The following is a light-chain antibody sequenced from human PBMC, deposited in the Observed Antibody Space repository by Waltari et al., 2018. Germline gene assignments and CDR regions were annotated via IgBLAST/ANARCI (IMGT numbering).Light chain of an antibody. V-gene: IGLV2-23*02. J-gene: IGLJ2*01. Sequence: QSALTQPASVAGSPGQSITTACTGTRSYVGRYNLVSWYQQHPGKAPKLMIYEVSKRPSGVSNRFSGSKSGNTASLTISGLQAEDEADYYCCSYAGSKVFGGGTKLTVL. CDR1: RSYVGRYNL. CDR2: EVS. CDR3: CSYAGSKV.